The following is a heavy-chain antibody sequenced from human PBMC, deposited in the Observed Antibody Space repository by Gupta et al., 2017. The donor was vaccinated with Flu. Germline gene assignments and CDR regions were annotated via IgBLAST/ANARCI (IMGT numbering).Heavy chain of an antibody. CDR2: INHSGST. J-gene: IGHJ5*02. Sequence: QVQLQQWGAGLLKPSETLSLTCAVYGGSFSGYYWSWIRQPPGKGLEWIGEINHSGSTNYNPSLKSRVTISVDTSKNQFSLKLSSVTAADTAVYYCASWVERPVASFDPWGQGTLVTVSS. CDR3: ASWVERPVASFDP. V-gene: IGHV4-34*01. CDR1: GGSFSGYY. D-gene: IGHD1-1*01.